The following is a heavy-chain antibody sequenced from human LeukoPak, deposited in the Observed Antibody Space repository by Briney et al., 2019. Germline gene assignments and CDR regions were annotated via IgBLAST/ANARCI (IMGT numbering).Heavy chain of an antibody. CDR3: ARPTTIFQYFQH. D-gene: IGHD3-3*01. Sequence: GESLRLSCAASGFTFSSYSMNWVRQAPGKGLEWVSSISSSSSYIYYADSVKGRFTVSRDNAKNSLYLQMNSLRAEDTAVYYCARPTTIFQYFQHWGQGTLVTVSS. CDR1: GFTFSSYS. CDR2: ISSSSSYI. J-gene: IGHJ1*01. V-gene: IGHV3-21*01.